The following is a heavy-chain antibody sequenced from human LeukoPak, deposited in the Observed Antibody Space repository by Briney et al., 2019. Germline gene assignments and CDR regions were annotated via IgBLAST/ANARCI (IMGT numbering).Heavy chain of an antibody. V-gene: IGHV3-9*01. CDR1: GFTFDDYA. CDR2: ISWNSGSI. J-gene: IGHJ4*02. D-gene: IGHD6-6*01. CDR3: AKDIGGSSDY. Sequence: PGGSLRLSCAASGFTFDDYAMHWVRQAPGKGLEWVSGISWNSGSIGYADSVKGRFTISRDNSKTSLYLQMNSLRTEDTALYYCAKDIGGSSDYWGQGTLVTVSS.